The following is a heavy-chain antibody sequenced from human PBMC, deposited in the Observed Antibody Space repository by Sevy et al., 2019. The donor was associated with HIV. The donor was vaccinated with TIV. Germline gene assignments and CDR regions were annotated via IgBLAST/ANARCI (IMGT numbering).Heavy chain of an antibody. CDR1: GFSFSNYE. CDR2: ITGSGSTI. J-gene: IGHJ3*02. V-gene: IGHV3-48*03. CDR3: AREGGSYYEDPFDI. D-gene: IGHD1-26*01. Sequence: GGSLRLSCAASGFSFSNYEMNWVRQAPGKGLEWVSYITGSGSTIYYADSVKDRFTISRDNAKNSLYLQMNSLRAEDTAVYYCAREGGSYYEDPFDIWGQGTMVTVSS.